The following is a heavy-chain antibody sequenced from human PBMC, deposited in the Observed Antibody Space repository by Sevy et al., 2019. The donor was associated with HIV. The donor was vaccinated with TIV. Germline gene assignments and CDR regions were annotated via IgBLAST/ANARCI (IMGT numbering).Heavy chain of an antibody. CDR3: ASGGGYYAFWSGYYGFDY. D-gene: IGHD3-3*01. V-gene: IGHV3-7*03. J-gene: IGHJ4*02. CDR1: GFTFSSYW. Sequence: GGSLRLSCAASGFTFSSYWMSWVRQAPGKGLEWVANIKQDGSENYYVDSVKGRFTISRDNAKNSLYQQMNSLRAEGTAVYYCASGGGYYAFWSGYYGFDYWGQGTLVTVSS. CDR2: IKQDGSEN.